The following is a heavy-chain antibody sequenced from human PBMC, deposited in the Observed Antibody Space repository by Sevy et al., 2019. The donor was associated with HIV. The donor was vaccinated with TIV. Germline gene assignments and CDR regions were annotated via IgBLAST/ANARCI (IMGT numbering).Heavy chain of an antibody. CDR2: INHTGTL. V-gene: IGHV4-34*01. CDR1: GGSFSGYF. D-gene: IGHD2-2*01. Sequence: SETLTLTCAVYGGSFSGYFWNWIRQSPGKGLEWIGEINHTGTLKYNPSLKSRVTISVDASKNQLSLHLSSVTAADTAIYYCARGRQAYVVVVPSTVPFYYWGQGTLVTVSS. CDR3: ARGRQAYVVVVPSTVPFYY. J-gene: IGHJ4*02.